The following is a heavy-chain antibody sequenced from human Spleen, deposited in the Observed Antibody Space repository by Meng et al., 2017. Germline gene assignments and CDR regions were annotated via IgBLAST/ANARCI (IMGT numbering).Heavy chain of an antibody. CDR1: GFTFSSYG. D-gene: IGHD3-22*01. Sequence: QVQLVESGGGVVQPGRSLRLSCAASGFTFSSYGMHWVRQAPGKGLEWVAVISYDGSNKYYADSVKGRFTISRDNSKNTLYLQMDSLGAEDTAVYYCAKETSDSSAFYRYDIWGQGSLVTVSS. J-gene: IGHJ4*02. CDR3: AKETSDSSAFYRYDI. V-gene: IGHV3-30*18. CDR2: ISYDGSNK.